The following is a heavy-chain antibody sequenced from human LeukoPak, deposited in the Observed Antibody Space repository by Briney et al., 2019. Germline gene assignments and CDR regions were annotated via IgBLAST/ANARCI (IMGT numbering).Heavy chain of an antibody. D-gene: IGHD3-22*01. CDR1: GYTFTGYY. Sequence: ASVKVSCKASGYTFTGYYMHWVRQAPGQGLEWMGWINPNSGGTNYAQKFQGRVTMTRDTSISTAYMELSRLRSEDTAVYYCARDPPDGKSDYYDSSGSYFDYWGQGTLVTVSS. J-gene: IGHJ4*02. CDR3: ARDPPDGKSDYYDSSGSYFDY. V-gene: IGHV1-2*02. CDR2: INPNSGGT.